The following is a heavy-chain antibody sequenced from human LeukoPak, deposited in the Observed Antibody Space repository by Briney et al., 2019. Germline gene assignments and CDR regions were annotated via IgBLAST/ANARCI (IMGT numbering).Heavy chain of an antibody. Sequence: ASVKVSCKASEYTFTGYYMHWVRQAPGQGLEWMGRINPNSGGTNYAQKFQGRVTMTRDTSISTAYMELSRLRSDDTAVYYCARDGSISGGMDVWGQGTTVTVSS. J-gene: IGHJ6*02. CDR1: EYTFTGYY. V-gene: IGHV1-2*06. D-gene: IGHD1-20*01. CDR2: INPNSGGT. CDR3: ARDGSISGGMDV.